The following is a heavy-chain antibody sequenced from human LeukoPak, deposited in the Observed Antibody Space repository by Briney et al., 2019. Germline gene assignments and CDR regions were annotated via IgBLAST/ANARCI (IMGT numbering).Heavy chain of an antibody. CDR1: GFTFSSYA. D-gene: IGHD6-13*01. CDR2: MKYDGSEK. J-gene: IGHJ4*02. Sequence: GGSLRLSCAASGFTFSSYAMSWVRQAPGKGLEWVANMKYDGSEKYYVDSVNGRFTISRDNAKNSLYLQMNSLRAEDTAVYYCARDIEAAGLFLDYWGQGTLVTVSS. CDR3: ARDIEAAGLFLDY. V-gene: IGHV3-7*01.